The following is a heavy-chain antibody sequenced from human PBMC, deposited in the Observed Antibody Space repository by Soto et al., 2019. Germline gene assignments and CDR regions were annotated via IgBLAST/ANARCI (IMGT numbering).Heavy chain of an antibody. Sequence: QVQLQESGPGLVKPSETLSLTCTVSGGSISVYYWSWIRQPPGKGLEWIGYIYYSGSTHYNPSLKSPVTISGDASKSPFSLKLSSVTAADTAVYYCARGGWRHIDYWGQGTLVTVSS. J-gene: IGHJ4*02. CDR1: GGSISVYY. V-gene: IGHV4-59*08. D-gene: IGHD3-3*01. CDR3: ARGGWRHIDY. CDR2: IYYSGST.